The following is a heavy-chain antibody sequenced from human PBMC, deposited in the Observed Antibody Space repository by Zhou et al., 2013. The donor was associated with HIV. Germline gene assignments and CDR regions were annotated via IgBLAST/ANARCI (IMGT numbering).Heavy chain of an antibody. CDR3: CVRQERQSKRLHILSKWNV. D-gene: IGHD4-4*01. V-gene: IGHV1-69*11. Sequence: QVQLVQSGAEVKKPGSSVKNLLYDVWSPPSAVFAFNWMRQAPGQGLEWVGGIIPILGTPNYAQKFLGRVAITADEPSGTVYLELSGLRSADTAVFFCCVRQERQSKRLHILSKWNVWGQGTTVHRLL. CDR1: SPPSAVFA. J-gene: IGHJ6*02. CDR2: IIPILGTP.